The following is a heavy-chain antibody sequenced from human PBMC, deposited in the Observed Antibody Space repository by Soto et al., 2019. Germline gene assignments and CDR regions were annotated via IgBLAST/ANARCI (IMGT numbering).Heavy chain of an antibody. CDR1: GGTFSSYA. D-gene: IGHD4-17*01. V-gene: IGHV1-69*06. CDR2: IIPTFGTA. Sequence: GASVKVSCKASGGTFSSYAISWVRQAPGQGLEWMGGIIPTFGTANYAQKFQGRVTITADKSTSTAYMELSSLRSEDTAVYYCARGRDYGDTDFDYWGQGTLVTVSS. CDR3: ARGRDYGDTDFDY. J-gene: IGHJ4*02.